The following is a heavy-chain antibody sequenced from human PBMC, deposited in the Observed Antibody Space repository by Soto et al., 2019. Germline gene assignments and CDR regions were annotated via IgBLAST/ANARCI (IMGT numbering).Heavy chain of an antibody. Sequence: HGESLKISCKGSGYSFTSYWISWVRQMAGKGLEWMGRSDPSDSYTNYSPSFQGHVTISADKSISTAYLQWSSLKASDTAMYYCLYPPKWEPTDPLDYWGQGTLVTVSS. V-gene: IGHV5-10-1*01. J-gene: IGHJ4*02. CDR3: LYPPKWEPTDPLDY. CDR2: SDPSDSYT. CDR1: GYSFTSYW. D-gene: IGHD1-26*01.